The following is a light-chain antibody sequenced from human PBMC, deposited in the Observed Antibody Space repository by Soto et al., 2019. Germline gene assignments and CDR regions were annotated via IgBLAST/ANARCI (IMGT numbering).Light chain of an antibody. CDR1: QSINNY. J-gene: IGKJ2*01. CDR3: QQSYNSPYT. Sequence: DIQMTQSPSSLSASLGDRVTITCRASQSINNYLNWYQQEEGKAPKLLIYAATSLQSGVPSRFSGSGSGTEFPLNISRLQPGYFATYYCQQSYNSPYTFGLGTKLEIK. CDR2: AAT. V-gene: IGKV1-39*01.